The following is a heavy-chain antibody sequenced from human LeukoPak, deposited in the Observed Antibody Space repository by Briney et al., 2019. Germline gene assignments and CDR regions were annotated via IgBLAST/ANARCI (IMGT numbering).Heavy chain of an antibody. Sequence: GGSLRLSCAASGFTFSSYSMNWVRQAPGKGLEWVSYISSSGSTIYYADSVKGRFTISRDNAKNSLYLQMNSLRAEDTAVYYCARDTRTSYVDYWGQGTLVTVSS. CDR1: GFTFSSYS. CDR3: ARDTRTSYVDY. CDR2: ISSSGSTI. J-gene: IGHJ4*02. V-gene: IGHV3-48*04. D-gene: IGHD5-18*01.